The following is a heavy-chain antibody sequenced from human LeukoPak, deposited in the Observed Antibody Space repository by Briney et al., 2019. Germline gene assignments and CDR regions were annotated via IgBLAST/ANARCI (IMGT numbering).Heavy chain of an antibody. CDR1: GGSFSGYY. D-gene: IGHD3-10*01. CDR3: ARSGSYYGSGSFYFDY. V-gene: IGHV4-34*01. CDR2: ISHSGST. Sequence: SETLSLTCAVSGGSFSGYYWSWIRQPPGKGLEWIGEISHSGSTNYNPSLKSRVTISVDTSKNQCSLKLSSVTAADTAVYYCARSGSYYGSGSFYFDYWDQGTLVTVSS. J-gene: IGHJ4*02.